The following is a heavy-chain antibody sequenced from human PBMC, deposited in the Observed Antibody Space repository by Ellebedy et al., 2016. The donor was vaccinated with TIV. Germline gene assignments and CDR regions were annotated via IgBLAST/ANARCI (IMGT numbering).Heavy chain of an antibody. Sequence: GESLKISCKGSGYSFTSYWIGWVRQMPGKGLEWMGIIYPGDSDTRYSPSFQGQVTIPADKSISTAYLQWSSLKASDTAMYYCARPAVDTAMVPYYFDYWGQGTLVTVSS. V-gene: IGHV5-51*01. CDR3: ARPAVDTAMVPYYFDY. J-gene: IGHJ4*02. CDR1: GYSFTSYW. CDR2: IYPGDSDT. D-gene: IGHD5-18*01.